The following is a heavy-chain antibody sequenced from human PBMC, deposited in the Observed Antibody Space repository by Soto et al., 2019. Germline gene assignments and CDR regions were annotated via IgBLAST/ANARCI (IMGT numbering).Heavy chain of an antibody. Sequence: GALRLSCAASGFTFSSYGMHWVRQAPGKGLEWVAVISYDGSNKYYADSVKGRFTISRDNSKNTLYLQMNSLRAEDTAVYYCAKDSKRYYGSGSYYETPWFDPWG. J-gene: IGHJ5*02. CDR1: GFTFSSYG. D-gene: IGHD3-10*01. V-gene: IGHV3-30*18. CDR2: ISYDGSNK. CDR3: AKDSKRYYGSGSYYETPWFDP.